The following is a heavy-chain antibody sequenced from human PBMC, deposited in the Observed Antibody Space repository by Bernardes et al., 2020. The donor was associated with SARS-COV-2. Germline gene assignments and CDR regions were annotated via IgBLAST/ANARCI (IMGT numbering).Heavy chain of an antibody. J-gene: IGHJ4*02. CDR2: LATNGGGP. V-gene: IGHV3-64D*06. D-gene: IGHD5-12*01. CDR1: GFTFSDSR. CDR3: ARVLHSGNDLDY. Sequence: SCSVSGFTFSDSRLYWVRQGPGPGLAYVSSLATNGGGPVYADSVKGRFTISRDNSKNTVYLQMSSLRAEDTAVYYCARVLHSGNDLDYWGQGALVT.